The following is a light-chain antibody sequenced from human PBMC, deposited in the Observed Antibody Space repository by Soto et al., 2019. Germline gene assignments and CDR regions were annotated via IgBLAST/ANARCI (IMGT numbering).Light chain of an antibody. CDR2: GNS. V-gene: IGLV1-40*01. J-gene: IGLJ3*02. CDR1: SSNIGAGYD. Sequence: QSALTQPPSVSGAPGQRITISCTGSSSNIGAGYDVQWYQQLPGTAPKLLIYGNSHRPSGVPDRFSGSKSGTSASLAITGLQSEDEAEYYCAAWDDNLNGPLFSGGTQLTVL. CDR3: AAWDDNLNGPL.